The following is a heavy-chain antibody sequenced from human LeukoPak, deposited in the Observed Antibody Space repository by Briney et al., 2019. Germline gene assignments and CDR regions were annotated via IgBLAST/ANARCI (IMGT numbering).Heavy chain of an antibody. D-gene: IGHD1-14*01. V-gene: IGHV3-66*02. J-gene: IGHJ6*03. Sequence: GGSLRLSCVASGFTVRRNVMSWVRQAPGKGLEWVSLIYSDDRAFYADSVKGRFTISRNNSKNTLFLQMSSLKPEDTAIYYCSKDLAGFQEPRYYYYMDVWGKGPTVTVSS. CDR1: GFTVRRNV. CDR3: SKDLAGFQEPRYYYYMDV. CDR2: IYSDDRA.